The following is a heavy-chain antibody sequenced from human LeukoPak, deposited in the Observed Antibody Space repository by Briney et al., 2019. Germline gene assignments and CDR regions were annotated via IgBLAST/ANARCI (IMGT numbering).Heavy chain of an antibody. Sequence: SETLSLTCTVSGDSISSYYWSWIRQPPGKGLEWIGYIYYSGSTNYNPSLKSRVTISVDKSKNQFSLKLSSVTAADTAVYYCARWGYYYDGSGLDYWGQGTLVTVSS. CDR3: ARWGYYYDGSGLDY. V-gene: IGHV4-59*12. CDR2: IYYSGST. CDR1: GDSISSYY. J-gene: IGHJ4*02. D-gene: IGHD3-22*01.